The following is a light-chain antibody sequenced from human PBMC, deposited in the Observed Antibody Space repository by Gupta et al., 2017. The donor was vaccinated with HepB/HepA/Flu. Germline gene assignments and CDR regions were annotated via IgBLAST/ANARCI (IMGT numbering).Light chain of an antibody. V-gene: IGKV3-20*01. CDR2: DAF. Sequence: EIVLTQSPGTLSLSPGERATLSCRASQTVTNNYLAWYQQRPGQAPRLLIYDAFNRATGIPDRFTGSGSGTDFTLTISRLEPEDFAVYYCQQCANSPRTFGQGTKVEIK. CDR3: QQCANSPRT. CDR1: QTVTNNY. J-gene: IGKJ1*01.